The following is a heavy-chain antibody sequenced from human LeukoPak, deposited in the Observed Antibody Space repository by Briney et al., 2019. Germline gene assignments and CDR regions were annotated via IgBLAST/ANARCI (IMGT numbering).Heavy chain of an antibody. CDR3: VKWVGMDYYDSSGYFGH. D-gene: IGHD3-22*01. J-gene: IGHJ5*02. CDR2: ISWNSGSI. V-gene: IGHV3-9*01. CDR1: GFTFSSYW. Sequence: GGSLRLSCAAPGFTFSSYWMSWVRQAPGKGLEWVSGISWNSGSIVYADSVKGRFTISRDNAKKSLYLQMNSLRVEDTALYHCVKWVGMDYYDSSGYFGHWGQGTLVTVSS.